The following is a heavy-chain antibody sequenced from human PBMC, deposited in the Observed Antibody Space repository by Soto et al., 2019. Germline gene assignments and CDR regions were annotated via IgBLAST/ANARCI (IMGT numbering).Heavy chain of an antibody. CDR1: GGPLSSYA. CDR2: IIPIFGTA. J-gene: IGHJ4*02. CDR3: ARGVVQSGVWGSYSGPFEY. V-gene: IGHV1-69*13. D-gene: IGHD3-16*01. Sequence: SVKVACKAPGGPLSSYAISWVRQAPGQGLEWMGGIIPIFGTANYAQKFQGRVTITADESTSTAYMELSRLRSEDTAVYYCARGVVQSGVWGSYSGPFEYWGQGTLVTVSS.